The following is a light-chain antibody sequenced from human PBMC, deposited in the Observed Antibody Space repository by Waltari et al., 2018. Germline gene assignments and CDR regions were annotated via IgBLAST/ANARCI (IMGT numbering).Light chain of an antibody. Sequence: QXALXXPXXXXGSPGQSXTISCTGTSTDVDSYNYVSWYQQHPGKAPKLIIYEVPDRPPGVSXRXXGXXSGNTXSLTISGLQAEDEADYYXXSYTLSXXXEVFGXXXXLTVL. J-gene: IGLJ2*01. CDR3: XSYTLSXXXEV. V-gene: IGLV2-14*01. CDR2: EVP. CDR1: STDVDSYNY.